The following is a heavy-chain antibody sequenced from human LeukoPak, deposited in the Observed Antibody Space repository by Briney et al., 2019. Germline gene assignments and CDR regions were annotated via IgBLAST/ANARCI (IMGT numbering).Heavy chain of an antibody. CDR3: ARGGAYYYGSGSPDWVAFDI. V-gene: IGHV4-30-2*01. D-gene: IGHD3-10*01. Sequence: PSETLSLTCAVSGGSISSGGYSWSWIRQPPGKGLEWIGYIYHSGSTYYNPSLKSRVTISVDRSKNQFSLKLSSVTAADTAVYYCARGGAYYYGSGSPDWVAFDIWGQGTMVTVSS. J-gene: IGHJ3*02. CDR2: IYHSGST. CDR1: GGSISSGGYS.